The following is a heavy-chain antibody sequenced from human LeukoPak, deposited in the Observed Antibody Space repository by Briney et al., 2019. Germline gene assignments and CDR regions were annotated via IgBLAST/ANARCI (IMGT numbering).Heavy chain of an antibody. Sequence: GGSLRLSCAASGFTFSSYGMHWVRQAPGKGLEWVAVIWYDGSNKYYADSVKGRFTISRDNSKNTLYLQVNSLRAEDTAVYYCARDELVPAAISYYYYGMDVWGQGTTVTVSS. D-gene: IGHD2-2*02. CDR2: IWYDGSNK. V-gene: IGHV3-33*01. CDR3: ARDELVPAAISYYYYGMDV. J-gene: IGHJ6*02. CDR1: GFTFSSYG.